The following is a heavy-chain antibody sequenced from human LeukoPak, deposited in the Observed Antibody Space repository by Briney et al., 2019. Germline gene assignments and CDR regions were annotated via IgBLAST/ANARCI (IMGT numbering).Heavy chain of an antibody. D-gene: IGHD3-22*01. V-gene: IGHV3-30-3*01. Sequence: GGSLRLSCAASGFTFTAYLIHWVRQAPGKGLEWVAVMSSDGNTMFYADSVKGRFTISRDNSKNTLYLQMNSLRAEDTAVYYCVRESEYYFDHSASFDYWGQGTLVTVSS. CDR3: VRESEYYFDHSASFDY. J-gene: IGHJ4*02. CDR1: GFTFTAYL. CDR2: MSSDGNTM.